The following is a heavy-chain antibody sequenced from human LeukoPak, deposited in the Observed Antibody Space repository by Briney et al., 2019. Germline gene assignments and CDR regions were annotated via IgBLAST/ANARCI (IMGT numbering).Heavy chain of an antibody. J-gene: IGHJ4*02. Sequence: ASVKVSCKASGYTFTGYYMHWVRQAPGQGLEWMGWINPNSGGTNYAQKFQGRVTMTRDTSISTAYMELSRLRSDDTAVYYCARGHSGGYPDTDFDYWGQGTLVTVSS. V-gene: IGHV1-2*02. CDR2: INPNSGGT. CDR1: GYTFTGYY. CDR3: ARGHSGGYPDTDFDY. D-gene: IGHD1-26*01.